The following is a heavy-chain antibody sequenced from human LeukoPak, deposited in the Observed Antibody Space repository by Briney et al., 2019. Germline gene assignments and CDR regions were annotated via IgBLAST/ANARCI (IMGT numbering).Heavy chain of an antibody. J-gene: IGHJ1*01. CDR2: ISSSSSYI. CDR3: ARDSAVRYCSSTSCYAGWDYFQH. Sequence: GGSLRLSCAASGFTFSSYSMNWVRQAPGKGLEWVSPISSSSSYIYYADSVKGRFTISRDNAKNSLYLQMNSLRAEDTAVYYCARDSAVRYCSSTSCYAGWDYFQHWGQGTLVTVSS. D-gene: IGHD2-2*01. CDR1: GFTFSSYS. V-gene: IGHV3-21*01.